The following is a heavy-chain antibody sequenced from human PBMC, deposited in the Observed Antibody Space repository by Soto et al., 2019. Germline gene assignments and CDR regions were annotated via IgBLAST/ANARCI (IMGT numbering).Heavy chain of an antibody. CDR3: ARDAFGFGRPVDY. J-gene: IGHJ4*02. Sequence: EVLLLESGGGLVQPGGSLRLSCAASGFTFSSHAMNWVRQAPGRGLEWVSGISGSGDFTDYGDSVKGRFTISRDNSRNTLFLQMNCLRAEDTAVYYCARDAFGFGRPVDYWGQGTLVTVSS. V-gene: IGHV3-23*01. CDR2: ISGSGDFT. CDR1: GFTFSSHA. D-gene: IGHD3-3*01.